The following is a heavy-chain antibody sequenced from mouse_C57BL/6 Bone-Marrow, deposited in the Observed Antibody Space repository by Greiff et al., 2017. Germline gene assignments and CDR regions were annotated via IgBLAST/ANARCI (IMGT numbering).Heavy chain of an antibody. CDR1: GYTFTGYG. CDR3: AWNSGPAY. D-gene: IGHD6-1*01. V-gene: IGHV1-81*01. CDR2: IDPKTGDT. J-gene: IGHJ3*01. Sequence: VQLQQSGAELARPGASVKLSCKASGYTFTGYGISWVKQRTGQGLEWIGEIDPKTGDTYYNEKFKGKATLTADKSSSTAYMELRSLTSEASAVYFCAWNSGPAYWGQGTLVTVSA.